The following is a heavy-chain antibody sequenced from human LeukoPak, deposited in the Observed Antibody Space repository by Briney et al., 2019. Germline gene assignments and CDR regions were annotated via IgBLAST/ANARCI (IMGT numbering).Heavy chain of an antibody. J-gene: IGHJ4*02. D-gene: IGHD3-22*01. V-gene: IGHV3-23*01. CDR3: AKERVLDYYDISGMDY. Sequence: GGTLRLSCAASGFTFTNYGMTWVRQAPGKGLEWVSSISGSAGSTYYADSVKGRFTISRDNSKNTLSLQMNSLRAEDTAIYYCAKERVLDYYDISGMDYWGQGTLVTVSS. CDR1: GFTFTNYG. CDR2: ISGSAGST.